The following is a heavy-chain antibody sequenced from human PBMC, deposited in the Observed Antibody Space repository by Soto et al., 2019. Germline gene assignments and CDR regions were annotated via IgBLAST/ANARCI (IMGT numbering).Heavy chain of an antibody. V-gene: IGHV1-69*12. Sequence: QVQLVQSGAEVKKPGSSVKVSCKASGGTFSIYAVSWVRQAPGQGLEWMGGIIPIIGTRNYAQRFQGRITITGDESTSTADMELSSLKSDDTAVYYCARDLGSGYDPGDYWGQGTLVTVSS. CDR3: ARDLGSGYDPGDY. J-gene: IGHJ4*02. D-gene: IGHD5-12*01. CDR1: GGTFSIYA. CDR2: IIPIIGTR.